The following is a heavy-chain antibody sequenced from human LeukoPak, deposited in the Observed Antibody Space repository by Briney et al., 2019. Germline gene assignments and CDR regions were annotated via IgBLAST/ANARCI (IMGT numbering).Heavy chain of an antibody. D-gene: IGHD3-3*01. Sequence: GGSLRLSCAASGFTFSSYWMSWVRQAPGKGLEWVANIKQDGSEKYYVDSVKGRFTISRDNAKNSLYLQMNSLRAEDTAVYYCARAYYDFWSGSPMDVWGKGTTVTVSS. CDR3: ARAYYDFWSGSPMDV. J-gene: IGHJ6*03. CDR1: GFTFSSYW. CDR2: IKQDGSEK. V-gene: IGHV3-7*04.